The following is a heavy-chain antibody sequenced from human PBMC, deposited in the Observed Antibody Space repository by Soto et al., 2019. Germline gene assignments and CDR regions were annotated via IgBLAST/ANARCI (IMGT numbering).Heavy chain of an antibody. CDR2: ISYDGSNK. CDR1: GFTFSSYG. D-gene: IGHD5-12*01. V-gene: IGHV3-30*18. Sequence: PGGSLRLSCAASGFTFSSYGMHWVRQAPGKGLEWVAVISYDGSNKYYADSVKGRFTISRDNSKNTLYLQMNSLRAEDTAVYYCAKDLSSGYDANWFDPWGQGT. CDR3: AKDLSSGYDANWFDP. J-gene: IGHJ5*02.